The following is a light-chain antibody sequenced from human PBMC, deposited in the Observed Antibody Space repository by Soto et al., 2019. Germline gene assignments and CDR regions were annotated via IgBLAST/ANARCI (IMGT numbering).Light chain of an antibody. CDR1: SSDVGGYNY. CDR3: SSYTSSSTYV. J-gene: IGLJ1*01. CDR2: DVS. V-gene: IGLV2-14*01. Sequence: CDQRQPASGVGAPGGAITISGTGTSSDVGGYNYVSWYQQHPGKAPKLMIYDVSNRPSGVSNRFSGSKSGNTASLTISGLHAEDEAAYYSSSYTSSSTYVVGTGTKVTVL.